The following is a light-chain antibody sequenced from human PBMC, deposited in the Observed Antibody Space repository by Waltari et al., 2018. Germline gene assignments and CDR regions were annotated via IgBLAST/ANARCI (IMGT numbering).Light chain of an antibody. Sequence: EMVMTQPPATLSVSPGERATLSCRASQRVNSNLAWYQQKPGQAPRLLIYSASTRATGVPARFSGSGSGTEFTLTISSLQSEDFAVYYCQQYKNWPQWTFGQGTKVDSK. CDR2: SAS. CDR3: QQYKNWPQWT. J-gene: IGKJ1*01. V-gene: IGKV3-15*01. CDR1: QRVNSN.